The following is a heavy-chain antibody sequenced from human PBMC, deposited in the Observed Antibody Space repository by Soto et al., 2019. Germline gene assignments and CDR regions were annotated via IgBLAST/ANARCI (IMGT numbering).Heavy chain of an antibody. V-gene: IGHV3-74*01. J-gene: IGHJ5*02. D-gene: IGHD1-26*01. CDR1: GFTFSKYW. CDR3: AKNQGVELVPLATVDWFDP. Sequence: PGGSLRLSCETSGFTFSKYWMHWVRQAPGKGLVWVSGISSDGNTTTYADSVKGRFTISRDNSKSTVYLELNNLSAEDTAVYHCAKNQGVELVPLATVDWFDPWGQGSVVTVSS. CDR2: ISSDGNTT.